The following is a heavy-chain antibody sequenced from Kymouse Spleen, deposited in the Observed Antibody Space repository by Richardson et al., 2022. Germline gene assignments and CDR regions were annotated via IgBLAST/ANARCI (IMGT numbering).Heavy chain of an antibody. J-gene: IGHJ6*02. CDR1: GFTFSSYS. CDR3: ARGDSSYYYYYGMDV. Sequence: EVQLVESGGGLVKPGGSLRLSCAASGFTFSSYSMNWVRQAPGKGLEWVSSISSSSSYIYYADSVKGRFTISRDNAKNSLYLQMNSLRAEDTAVYYCARGDSSYYYYYGMDVWGQGTTVTVSS. CDR2: ISSSSSYI. V-gene: IGHV3-21*03. D-gene: IGHD6-13*01,IGHD6-25*01,IGHD6-6*01.